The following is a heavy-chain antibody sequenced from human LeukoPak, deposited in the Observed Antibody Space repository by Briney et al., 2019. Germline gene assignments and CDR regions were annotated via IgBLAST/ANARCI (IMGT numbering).Heavy chain of an antibody. CDR1: GFTFSSYS. J-gene: IGHJ6*03. CDR2: ISSSSSYI. CDR3: ARDGQWLEYYYYYYMDV. D-gene: IGHD6-19*01. V-gene: IGHV3-21*01. Sequence: GGSLRLSCAASGFTFSSYSMNWVRQAPGKGLEWVSSISSSSSYIYYADSVKGRFTISRDNAKNSLYLQMNSLRAEDTAVYYCARDGQWLEYYYYYYMDVWGKGTTVTISS.